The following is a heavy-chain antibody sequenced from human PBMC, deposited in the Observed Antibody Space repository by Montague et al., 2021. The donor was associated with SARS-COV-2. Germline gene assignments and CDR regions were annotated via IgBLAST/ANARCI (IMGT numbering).Heavy chain of an antibody. J-gene: IGHJ4*02. D-gene: IGHD4-23*01. CDR3: ARDVRTSTWSIRGYGGNYYFDS. Sequence: SETLSLTCAVSGGSISTSHWWSWVRQPPGKGLEWIGGIDERGSTNYSPSLKSLVTMSIDKSANQFSLKLASLTAADTAIYFCARDVRTSTWSIRGYGGNYYFDSWGQGTLVAVSS. V-gene: IGHV4-4*02. CDR1: GGSISTSHW. CDR2: IDERGST.